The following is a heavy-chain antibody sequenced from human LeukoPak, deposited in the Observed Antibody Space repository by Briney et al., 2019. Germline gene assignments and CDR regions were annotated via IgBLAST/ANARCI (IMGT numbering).Heavy chain of an antibody. CDR3: ARAAGTRRPPGGYDSGWFDP. J-gene: IGHJ5*02. CDR2: IYTSGST. CDR1: GGSISSYY. V-gene: IGHV4-4*07. Sequence: SETLSLTCTVSGGSISSYYWSWIRQPAGKGLEWIGRIYTSGSTNYNPSLKSRVAISVDKSKNQFSLKLSSVTAADTAVYYCARAAGTRRPPGGYDSGWFDPWGQGTLVTVSS. D-gene: IGHD5-12*01.